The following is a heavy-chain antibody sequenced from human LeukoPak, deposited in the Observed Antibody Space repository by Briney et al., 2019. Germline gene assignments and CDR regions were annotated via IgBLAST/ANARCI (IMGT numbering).Heavy chain of an antibody. J-gene: IGHJ3*02. CDR1: GFTFSSYG. D-gene: IGHD3-9*01. CDR2: ISASGAST. V-gene: IGHV3-23*01. CDR3: AKGRWGLTINNFDI. Sequence: GGSLRLSCAASGFTFSSYGMSWVRQAPGKGLEWVSLISASGASTYYADSVKGRFTISRDNSKLYLQMSSLGVEDTAVYYCAKGRWGLTINNFDIWGQGTMVTVSS.